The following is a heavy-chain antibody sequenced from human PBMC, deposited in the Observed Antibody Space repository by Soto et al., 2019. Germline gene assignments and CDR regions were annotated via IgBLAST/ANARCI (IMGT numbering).Heavy chain of an antibody. J-gene: IGHJ6*02. D-gene: IGHD1-7*01. Sequence: QVQLVQSGAEVKKPGASVKVSCKASGYTFTSYDINWVRQATGQGLEWMGWMNPNSGNTGYAQKFQGRVTMTRNTSISTAYMELSSPRSEDTAVYYCARYNWNYPYYYYGMDVWGQGTTVTVSS. CDR3: ARYNWNYPYYYYGMDV. V-gene: IGHV1-8*01. CDR1: GYTFTSYD. CDR2: MNPNSGNT.